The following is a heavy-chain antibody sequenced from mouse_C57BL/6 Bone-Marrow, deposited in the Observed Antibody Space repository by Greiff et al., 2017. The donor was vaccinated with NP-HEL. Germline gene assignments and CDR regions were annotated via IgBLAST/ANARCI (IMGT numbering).Heavy chain of an antibody. V-gene: IGHV1-64*01. CDR2: IHPNSGST. CDR1: GYTFTSYW. Sequence: QVQLQQSGAELVKPGASVKLSCKASGYTFTSYWMHWVKQRPGQGLEWIGMIHPNSGSTNYNEKFKSKATLTVDKSSSTAYMQLSSLTSEDSAVYYCASSYSNYDSLDYWGQGTTLTVSS. D-gene: IGHD2-5*01. J-gene: IGHJ2*01. CDR3: ASSYSNYDSLDY.